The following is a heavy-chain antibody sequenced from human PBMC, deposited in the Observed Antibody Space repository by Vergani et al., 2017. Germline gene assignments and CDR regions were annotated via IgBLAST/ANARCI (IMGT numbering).Heavy chain of an antibody. CDR2: ITPFNGNT. D-gene: IGHD2-2*01. Sequence: QMQLVQSGAEVKKTGSSVKVSCKASGYTFTYRYLHWVRQAPGQALEWMGWITPFNGNTNSAQKFQDRVTITRDRSMSTAYMELSSLRSEDTAMYYCALAESSTSCINSVCITPETGSWFDPWGQGTLVTVSS. J-gene: IGHJ5*02. CDR1: GYTFTYRY. V-gene: IGHV1-45*02. CDR3: ALAESSTSCINSVCITPETGSWFDP.